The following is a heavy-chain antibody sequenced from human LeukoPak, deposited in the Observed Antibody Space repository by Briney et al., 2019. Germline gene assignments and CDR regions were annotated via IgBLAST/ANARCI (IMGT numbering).Heavy chain of an antibody. CDR3: ARHVGPGYSYGFDN. Sequence: SETLSLTCTVSGGSISRHYWSWIRQAPGKGLEWIGYISYSGSTDYNPSLKSRVTISVDTSKNQFSLKLSSVTAADTAVFYCARHVGPGYSYGFDNWGQGTLVTVSS. V-gene: IGHV4-59*08. CDR1: GGSISRHY. CDR2: ISYSGST. J-gene: IGHJ4*02. D-gene: IGHD5-18*01.